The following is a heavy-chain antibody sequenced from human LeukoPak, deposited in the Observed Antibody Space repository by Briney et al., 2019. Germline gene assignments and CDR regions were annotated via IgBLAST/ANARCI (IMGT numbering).Heavy chain of an antibody. CDR1: GYTFTSYY. CDR3: ARDRVAVAGTSTGAFDI. V-gene: IGHV1-18*04. Sequence: ASVKVSCKASGYTFTSYYMHWVRQAPGQGLEWMGWISAYNGNTNYAQKLQGRVTMTTDTSTSTAYMELRSLRSDDTAVYYCARDRVAVAGTSTGAFDIWGQGTMVTVSS. J-gene: IGHJ3*02. D-gene: IGHD6-19*01. CDR2: ISAYNGNT.